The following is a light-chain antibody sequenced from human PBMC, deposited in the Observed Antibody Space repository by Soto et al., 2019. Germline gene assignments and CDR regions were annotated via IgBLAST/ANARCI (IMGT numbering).Light chain of an antibody. J-gene: IGLJ3*02. CDR3: NSYAGSNNWV. CDR1: SSDVGSYNY. CDR2: EVS. V-gene: IGLV2-8*01. Sequence: QSALTQRASVSGSPGQSITISCTGTSSDVGSYNYVSWYQQHPGKAPKLMIYEVSKRPAGVPDRFSGSKSGNTASLTVSGLQAEDEADYYCNSYAGSNNWVFGGGTKLTVL.